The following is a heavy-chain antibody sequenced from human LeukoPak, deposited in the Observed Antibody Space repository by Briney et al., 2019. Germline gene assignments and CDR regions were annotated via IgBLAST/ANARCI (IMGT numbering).Heavy chain of an antibody. CDR3: ARDDYSNAIDY. CDR2: IWYDGSNT. D-gene: IGHD4-11*01. CDR1: GFTFSDYG. J-gene: IGHJ4*02. V-gene: IGHV3-33*01. Sequence: GGSLRLSCAASGFTFSDYGMHWVRQAPGKGLEWVAVIWYDGSNTYYADSVKGRFTISRDNAKNSLYLQMNSLRAEGTALYYCARDDYSNAIDYWGQGTLVTVSS.